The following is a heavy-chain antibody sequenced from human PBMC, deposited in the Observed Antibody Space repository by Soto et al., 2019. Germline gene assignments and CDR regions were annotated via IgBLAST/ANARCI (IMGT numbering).Heavy chain of an antibody. Sequence: ASLKVSCKASGYTFTRYGISWVRQAPGQGLEWMGWISAYNGNTNYAQKLQGRVTMTTDTSTSTAYMELRSLRSDDTAVYYCARSLDGYNLAGFDYWGQGTLVTVSS. V-gene: IGHV1-18*01. CDR3: ARSLDGYNLAGFDY. CDR1: GYTFTRYG. J-gene: IGHJ4*02. CDR2: ISAYNGNT. D-gene: IGHD5-12*01.